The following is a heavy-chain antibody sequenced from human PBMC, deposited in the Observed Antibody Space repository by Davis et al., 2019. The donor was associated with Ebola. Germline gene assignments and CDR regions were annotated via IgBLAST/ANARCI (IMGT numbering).Heavy chain of an antibody. D-gene: IGHD6-25*01. V-gene: IGHV1-2*06. Sequence: AASVKVSCKASGYTFTGYYMHWVRQAPGQGLEWMGRINPNSGGTNYAQKFQGRVTMTRDTSISTAYMELSRLRSDDTAVYYCARGSATPPRYYGMDVWGKGTTVTVSS. J-gene: IGHJ6*04. CDR2: INPNSGGT. CDR3: ARGSATPPRYYGMDV. CDR1: GYTFTGYY.